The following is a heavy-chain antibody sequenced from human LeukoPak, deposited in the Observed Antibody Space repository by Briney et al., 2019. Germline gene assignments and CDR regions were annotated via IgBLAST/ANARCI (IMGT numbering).Heavy chain of an antibody. V-gene: IGHV4-30-4*08. J-gene: IGHJ5*02. Sequence: TSETLSLTCTVSGGSISSGDYYWSWIRQPPGKGLEWIRYIYYSGSTYYNPSLKSRVTISVDTSKNQFSLKLSSVTAADTAVYYCARDSGVYCSSTSCYGLDPWGQGTLVTVSS. CDR2: IYYSGST. D-gene: IGHD2-2*01. CDR3: ARDSGVYCSSTSCYGLDP. CDR1: GGSISSGDYY.